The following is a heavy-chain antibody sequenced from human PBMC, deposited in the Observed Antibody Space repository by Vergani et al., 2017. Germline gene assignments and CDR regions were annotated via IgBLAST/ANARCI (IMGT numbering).Heavy chain of an antibody. Sequence: QVQLVQSGAEVKKPGSSVKVSCKASGGTFSSYAISWVRQAPGQGLEWMGGIIPIFGTANYAQKFQGRVTITADESTSTAYMELSSLRSEDTAVYYCARVGTTVTTLYYYCYGMDVWGQGTTVTVSS. D-gene: IGHD4-17*01. V-gene: IGHV1-69*12. CDR1: GGTFSSYA. CDR3: ARVGTTVTTLYYYCYGMDV. CDR2: IIPIFGTA. J-gene: IGHJ6*02.